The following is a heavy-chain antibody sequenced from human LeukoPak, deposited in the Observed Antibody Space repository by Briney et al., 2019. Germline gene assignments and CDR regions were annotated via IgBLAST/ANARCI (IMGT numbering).Heavy chain of an antibody. CDR1: GGSISSGSYY. V-gene: IGHV4-61*02. J-gene: IGHJ6*03. CDR3: ARDPKGVEAEWPSPYYYYYYMDV. D-gene: IGHD3-3*01. Sequence: SETLSLTCTVSGGSISSGSYYWSWIRQPAGKGLEWIGRIYTSGSTDYNPSLKSRVTISVDTSKNQFSLKLSSVTAADTAVYYCARDPKGVEAEWPSPYYYYYYMDVWGKGTTVTVSS. CDR2: IYTSGST.